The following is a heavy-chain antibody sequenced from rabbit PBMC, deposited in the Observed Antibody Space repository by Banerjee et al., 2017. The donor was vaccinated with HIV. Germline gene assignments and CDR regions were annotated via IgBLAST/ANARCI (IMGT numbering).Heavy chain of an antibody. J-gene: IGHJ3*01. Sequence: QSLEESGGDLVKPGASLTLTCTASGFSFSSSYYMCWVRQAPGKGLEWIACIYAGSSGSTYYASWAKGRFTISKTSSTTVTLQMTSLTAADTATYFCARRYSGYGYANDLWGQGTLVTVS. V-gene: IGHV1S40*01. CDR3: ARRYSGYGYANDL. CDR2: IYAGSSGST. CDR1: GFSFSSSYY. D-gene: IGHD6-1*01.